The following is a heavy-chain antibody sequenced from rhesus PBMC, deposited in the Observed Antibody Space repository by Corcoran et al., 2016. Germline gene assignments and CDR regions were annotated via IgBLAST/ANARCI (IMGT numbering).Heavy chain of an antibody. CDR2: ISYDGNKK. CDR3: ATLPGWSNWYGLDS. CDR1: GFTFSSYG. Sequence: EVQLVESGGGLVHPGGSLRLSCVASGFTFSSYGMHWVRQAPGKGLEWVAVISYDGNKKYYADSVKDRFTISRDNSKNMLYLQMSNMKLEDTAVYYCATLPGWSNWYGLDSWGQGVVVTVSS. V-gene: IGHV3-54*02. D-gene: IGHD6S26*01. J-gene: IGHJ6*01.